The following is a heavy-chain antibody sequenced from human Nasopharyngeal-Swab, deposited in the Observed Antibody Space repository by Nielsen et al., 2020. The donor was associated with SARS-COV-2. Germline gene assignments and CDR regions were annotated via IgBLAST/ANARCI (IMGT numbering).Heavy chain of an antibody. CDR2: ISWNSGSI. CDR3: ARGYSSSWYGMDV. Sequence: SLKISCAASGFTFDDYAMHWVRQAPGKGLEWVSGISWNSGSIGNADSVKGRFTISIDNANNSLYLQMNSLRAKGTAVYYCARGYSSSWYGMDVWGQGTTVTVSS. CDR1: GFTFDDYA. V-gene: IGHV3-9*01. D-gene: IGHD6-13*01. J-gene: IGHJ6*02.